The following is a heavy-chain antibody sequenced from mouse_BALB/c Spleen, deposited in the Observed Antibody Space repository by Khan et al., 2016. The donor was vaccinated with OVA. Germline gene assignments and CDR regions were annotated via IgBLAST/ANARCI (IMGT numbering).Heavy chain of an antibody. D-gene: IGHD1-1*01. CDR1: GYTFTNYL. V-gene: IGHV1-63*02. J-gene: IGHJ4*01. CDR3: ARPYYYGSSYDTMDA. CDR2: IYPGSGNT. Sequence: QVRLQQSGAELVRPGTSVKMSCKTAGYTFTNYLIGWVKQRPGHGLEWIGDIYPGSGNTNYNEKFKGKATLTADTSSSTAYMHLSSLTSEDSAIYYCARPYYYGSSYDTMDAWGQGTSVTVSS.